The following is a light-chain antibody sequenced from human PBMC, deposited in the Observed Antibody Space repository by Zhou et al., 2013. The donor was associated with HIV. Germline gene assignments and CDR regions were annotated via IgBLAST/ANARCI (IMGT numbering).Light chain of an antibody. CDR1: QNVTSNY. V-gene: IGKV3-20*01. Sequence: EIVLTQSPGTLSLSPGEGATLSCRASQNVTSNYLAWHQQKPGHTPRLLIHGASTRATGIPERFSGSGSGTDFTLTISRLEPEDFAVYYCQQYGSTPYTFGPGTKVDIK. CDR3: QQYGSTPYT. J-gene: IGKJ3*01. CDR2: GAS.